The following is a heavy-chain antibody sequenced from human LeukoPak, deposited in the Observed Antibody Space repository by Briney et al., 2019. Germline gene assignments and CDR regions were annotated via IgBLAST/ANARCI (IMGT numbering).Heavy chain of an antibody. D-gene: IGHD3-10*01. J-gene: IGHJ4*02. CDR1: GYTFTSYG. CDR3: ARGPAPVKSRSYYRPFDY. CDR2: ISAYNGNT. Sequence: ASVKVSCKASGYTFTSYGISWVRQAPGQGLEWMGWISAYNGNTNYAQKLQGRVTMTTDTSTSTAYMELRSLRSDDTAVYYCARGPAPVKSRSYYRPFDYWGQGTLVTVSS. V-gene: IGHV1-18*01.